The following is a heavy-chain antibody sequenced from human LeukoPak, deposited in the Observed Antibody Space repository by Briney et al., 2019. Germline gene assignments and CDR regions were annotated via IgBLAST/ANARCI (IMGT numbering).Heavy chain of an antibody. D-gene: IGHD3-16*02. J-gene: IGHJ5*02. V-gene: IGHV4-39*01. CDR2: IYYSGST. Sequence: PSETLSLTCTVSGGSISSRSYYWGWIRQPPGKGLEWIGSIYYSGSTYYNPSLKSRVTISVDTSKNQFSLKLSSVTAADTAVYYCARGPRMITFGGVIVTLKDWFDPWGQGTLVTVSS. CDR1: GGSISSRSYY. CDR3: ARGPRMITFGGVIVTLKDWFDP.